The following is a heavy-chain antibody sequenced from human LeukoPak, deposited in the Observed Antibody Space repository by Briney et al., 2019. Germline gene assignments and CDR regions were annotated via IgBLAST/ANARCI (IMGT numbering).Heavy chain of an antibody. CDR1: GGSISSYY. CDR2: INHSGST. J-gene: IGHJ5*02. D-gene: IGHD2-15*01. Sequence: PSETLSLTCTVSGGSISSYYWSWIRQPPGKGLEWIGEINHSGSTNYNPSLKSRVTISVDTSKNQFSLKLSSVTAADTAVYYCARGYCSGGSCYSGFDPWGQGTLVTVSS. CDR3: ARGYCSGGSCYSGFDP. V-gene: IGHV4-34*01.